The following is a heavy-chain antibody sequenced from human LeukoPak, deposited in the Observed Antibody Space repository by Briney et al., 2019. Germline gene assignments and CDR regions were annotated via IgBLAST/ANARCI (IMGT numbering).Heavy chain of an antibody. D-gene: IGHD3-10*01. J-gene: IGHJ3*02. CDR3: ARDFSPMVRAADPRLAACDI. V-gene: IGHV3-53*01. CDR2: IYSGGST. CDR1: GFTVSSNY. Sequence: PGGSLRLSCAASGFTVSSNYMSWVRQAPGKGLEWVSVIYSGGSTYYADSVKGRFTISRDNSKNTLYLQMNSLRAEDTAVYYCARDFSPMVRAADPRLAACDIWGQGTMVTVSS.